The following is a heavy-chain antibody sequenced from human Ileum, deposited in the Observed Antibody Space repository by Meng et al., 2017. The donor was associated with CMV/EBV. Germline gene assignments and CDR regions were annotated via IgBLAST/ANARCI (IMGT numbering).Heavy chain of an antibody. D-gene: IGHD3-3*01. V-gene: IGHV4-34*01. Sequence: QFQQWGASQSDSSDTLSPVCTAHNIAFSDYQWTWIRQSPGKGLEWIGEINNRGSTTYNPSLKSRVTISIDTSRNQFSLKLTSMTAADTAVYYCARASPQRRFLSYWGQGTLVTVSS. CDR3: ARASPQRRFLSY. CDR1: NIAFSDYQ. J-gene: IGHJ4*02. CDR2: INNRGST.